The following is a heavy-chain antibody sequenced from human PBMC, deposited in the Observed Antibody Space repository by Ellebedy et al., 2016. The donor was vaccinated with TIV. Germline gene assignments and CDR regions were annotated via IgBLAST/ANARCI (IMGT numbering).Heavy chain of an antibody. D-gene: IGHD5-12*01. CDR1: GFTFSRYA. V-gene: IGHV3-23*01. Sequence: PGGSLRLSCAASGFTFSRYAMSWVRQAPGKGLEWVSATSGSGGSTYYADSVKGRFTISRDNSKNTLYLQMNSLRAEDTAVYYCAKLRGATGSWYFDLWGRGTLVPVSS. CDR3: AKLRGATGSWYFDL. CDR2: TSGSGGST. J-gene: IGHJ2*01.